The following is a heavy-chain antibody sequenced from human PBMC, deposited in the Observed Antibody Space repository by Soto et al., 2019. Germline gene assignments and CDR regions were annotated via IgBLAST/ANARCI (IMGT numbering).Heavy chain of an antibody. CDR3: ARANNWSEFDY. Sequence: GGSLRLSCAASGFTFSDYYMSWIRQAPGKGLEWVSHIHSSGSTIYYADSVKGRFTISRDNAKNSLYLQMNSLRAEDTAVYYCARANNWSEFDYWGQGTLVTVSS. D-gene: IGHD1-20*01. V-gene: IGHV3-11*01. CDR1: GFTFSDYY. CDR2: IHSSGSTI. J-gene: IGHJ4*02.